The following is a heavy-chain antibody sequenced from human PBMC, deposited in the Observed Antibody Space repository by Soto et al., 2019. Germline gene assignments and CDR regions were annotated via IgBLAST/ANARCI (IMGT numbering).Heavy chain of an antibody. CDR1: GFTFSSYG. D-gene: IGHD3-16*01. Sequence: GGSLRLSCAASGFTFSSYGMHWVRQAPGKGLEWVAVISYDGSYKYYADSVKGRFTISRDNSKNTLYPQMSSLRAEDTAVYYCAKWNGGFDYWGQGTLVTVSS. CDR2: ISYDGSYK. CDR3: AKWNGGFDY. J-gene: IGHJ4*02. V-gene: IGHV3-30*18.